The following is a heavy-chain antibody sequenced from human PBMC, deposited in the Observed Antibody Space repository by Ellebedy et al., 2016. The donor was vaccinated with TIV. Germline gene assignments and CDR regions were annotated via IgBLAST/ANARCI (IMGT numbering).Heavy chain of an antibody. V-gene: IGHV4-30-4*01. CDR1: GGSISSGDYY. CDR2: IYYSGST. J-gene: IGHJ4*02. CDR3: ARLAAAGTYYFDY. D-gene: IGHD6-13*01. Sequence: MPSETLSLTCTVSGGSISSGDYYWSWIRQPPGKGLEWIGYIYYSGSTYYNPSLKSRVTISVDTSKNQFSLKLSSLTAADTAVYYCARLAAAGTYYFDYWGQGTLVTVSS.